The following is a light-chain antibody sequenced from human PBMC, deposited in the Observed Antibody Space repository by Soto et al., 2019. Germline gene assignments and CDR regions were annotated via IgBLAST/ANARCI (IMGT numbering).Light chain of an antibody. V-gene: IGKV3-11*01. Sequence: EIVLTQSPATLSLSPGERATLSCRASQSVSSYLAWYQQKPGQAPRLLIYDASNRATGIPARFSGSGSGTDFTLTISSLEPEDVAVYYCQQRSNWPPYTFGQGNKREIK. CDR2: DAS. CDR3: QQRSNWPPYT. J-gene: IGKJ2*01. CDR1: QSVSSY.